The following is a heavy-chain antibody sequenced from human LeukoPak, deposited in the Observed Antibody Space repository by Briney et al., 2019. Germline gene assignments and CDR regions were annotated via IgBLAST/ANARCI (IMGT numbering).Heavy chain of an antibody. D-gene: IGHD2-2*01. CDR2: IYYSGST. J-gene: IGHJ4*02. CDR3: ARGPTGYCSSTSCAKFDY. CDR1: GGSISSGGYY. V-gene: IGHV4-31*03. Sequence: PSQTLSLTCTVSGGSISSGGYYWSWIRQHPGKGLEWIGYIYYSGSTYYNPSLKSRVTISVDTSKNQFSLKLSSVTAADTAVYYCARGPTGYCSSTSCAKFDYWGQGTLVTVSS.